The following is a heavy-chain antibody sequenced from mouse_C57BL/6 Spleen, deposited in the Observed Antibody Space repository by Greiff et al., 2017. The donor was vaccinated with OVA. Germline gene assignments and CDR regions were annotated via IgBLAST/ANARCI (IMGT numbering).Heavy chain of an antibody. CDR2: IDPSDSYT. J-gene: IGHJ2*01. CDR3: VKLTGTYYFDY. Sequence: QVQLQQPGAELVKPGASVKLSCKASGYTFTSYWMQWVKQRPGQGLEWIGEIDPSDSYTNYNQKFKGKATLTVDTSSSTAYMQLSSLTSEDSAVYYCVKLTGTYYFDYWGQGTTITVSS. V-gene: IGHV1-50*01. CDR1: GYTFTSYW. D-gene: IGHD4-1*01.